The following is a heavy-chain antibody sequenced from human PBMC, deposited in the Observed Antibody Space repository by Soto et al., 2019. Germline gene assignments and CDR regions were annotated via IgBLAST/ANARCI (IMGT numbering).Heavy chain of an antibody. CDR1: CGSISGSY. CDR3: ARSVAVPGAHIDY. V-gene: IGHV4-59*01. J-gene: IGHJ4*02. Sequence: SETLSLTCSVSCGSISGSYWSWIRQSPGKGLEWLGYVYYTGSTNYSPSLRSRVSISVDTSKNEFSLRLSSVTAADTAVYFCARSVAVPGAHIDYWGQGTQVTSPQ. CDR2: VYYTGST. D-gene: IGHD6-19*01.